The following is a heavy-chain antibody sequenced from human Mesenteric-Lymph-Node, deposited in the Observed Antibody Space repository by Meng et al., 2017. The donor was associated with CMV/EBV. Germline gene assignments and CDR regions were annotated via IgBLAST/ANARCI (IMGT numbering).Heavy chain of an antibody. CDR1: GFTFGRYG. J-gene: IGHJ4*02. CDR2: TSYDGSKK. V-gene: IGHV3-30-3*01. Sequence: GESLKISCTASGFTFGRYGVHWVRQAPGKGLEWVAVTSYDGSKKYYADSVKGRFTISRDNSKNTVYLQMNSLRAEDTAVYYCAKDYPNHSSSWYYFDYWGRGTLVTVSS. D-gene: IGHD6-13*01. CDR3: AKDYPNHSSSWYYFDY.